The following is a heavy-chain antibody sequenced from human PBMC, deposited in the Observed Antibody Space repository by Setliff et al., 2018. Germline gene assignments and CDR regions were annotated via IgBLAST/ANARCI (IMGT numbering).Heavy chain of an antibody. J-gene: IGHJ4*02. CDR2: IFYNGDT. CDR3: ARDRTYYGSGTYTRWFDY. CDR1: GASVRSHY. V-gene: IGHV4-59*02. Sequence: SETLSLTCTVSGASVRSHYWSWIRQPPGKGLEWIGFIFYNGDTKSNPSLKSRVTMSVDTSKNQFSLKLSSVTAADTAVYYCARDRTYYGSGTYTRWFDYWGQGALVTVSS. D-gene: IGHD3-10*01.